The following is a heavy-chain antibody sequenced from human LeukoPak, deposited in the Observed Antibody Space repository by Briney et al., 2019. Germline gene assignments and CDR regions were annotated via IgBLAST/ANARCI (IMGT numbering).Heavy chain of an antibody. CDR1: GLTFGDYA. CDR3: ATGYSGYHSNYYYMDV. Sequence: PGRSLRLPCTASGLTFGDYAMSWFRQAPGKGLEWVSSISSSSSDIYYFDSVKGRFTISRDNSENSLYLQMNSLRAEDTAVYYCATGYSGYHSNYYYMDVWGKGTTVTVSS. CDR2: ISSSSSDI. V-gene: IGHV3-21*01. J-gene: IGHJ6*03. D-gene: IGHD5-12*01.